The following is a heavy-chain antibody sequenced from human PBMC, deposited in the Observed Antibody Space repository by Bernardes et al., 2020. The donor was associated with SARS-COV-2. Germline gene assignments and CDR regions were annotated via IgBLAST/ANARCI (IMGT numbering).Heavy chain of an antibody. J-gene: IGHJ6*01. Sequence: SETLSLTCTVSGGSISSYYWSWIRQPPGKGLEWIGYIYYSGSTNYNPSLKSRVTISVDTSKNQFSLKLSSVTAADTAVYYCARDSHIAAAGTDYYY. D-gene: IGHD6-13*01. CDR3: ARDSHIAAAGTDYYY. CDR1: GGSISSYY. CDR2: IYYSGST. V-gene: IGHV4-59*01.